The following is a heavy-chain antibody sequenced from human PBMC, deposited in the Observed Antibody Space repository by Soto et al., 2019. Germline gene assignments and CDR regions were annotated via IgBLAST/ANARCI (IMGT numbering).Heavy chain of an antibody. CDR2: IYPGDSDT. V-gene: IGHV5-51*01. D-gene: IGHD3-9*01. Sequence: PGESLKISCKGSGYSFTSYWIVWVRQMPGKGLEWMGIIYPGDSDTRYSPSFQGQVTISADKSISTAYLQWSSLKASDTAMYYCARHYDILTGYYRSPYYYYYGMDVWGQGTTVTAP. CDR1: GYSFTSYW. CDR3: ARHYDILTGYYRSPYYYYYGMDV. J-gene: IGHJ6*02.